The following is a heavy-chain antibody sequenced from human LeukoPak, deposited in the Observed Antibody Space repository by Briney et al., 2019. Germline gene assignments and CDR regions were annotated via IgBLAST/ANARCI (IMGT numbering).Heavy chain of an antibody. CDR1: GGSISIYY. Sequence: PSETQSLTCTVSGGSISIYYWSWIRQPPGKGLDGIGYIYYIGSTNYNPSLKSRVTISVDTSKNQFSLKLSSVTAADTAVYYCARQYSSSWLAWFDPWGQGTLVTVSS. J-gene: IGHJ5*02. CDR3: ARQYSSSWLAWFDP. V-gene: IGHV4-59*01. CDR2: IYYIGST. D-gene: IGHD6-13*01.